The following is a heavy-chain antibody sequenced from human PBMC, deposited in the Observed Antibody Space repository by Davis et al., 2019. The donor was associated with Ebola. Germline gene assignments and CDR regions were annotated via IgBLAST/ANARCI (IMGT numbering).Heavy chain of an antibody. D-gene: IGHD3-3*01. CDR2: IKTDGSMT. Sequence: GESLKISCAASGFTFSNFWMHWVRQSPGKGLVWVSRIKTDGSMTGYGDSVQGRFTISRDNAKNTPYLQMNDLRAEDTAVYYCAREGKIFGCDYWGQGALVTVSS. CDR3: AREGKIFGCDY. CDR1: GFTFSNFW. J-gene: IGHJ4*02. V-gene: IGHV3-74*01.